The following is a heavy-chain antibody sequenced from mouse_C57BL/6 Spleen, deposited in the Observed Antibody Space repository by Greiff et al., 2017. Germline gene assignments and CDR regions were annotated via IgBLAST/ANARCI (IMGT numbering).Heavy chain of an antibody. CDR2: INPGSGGT. V-gene: IGHV1-54*01. D-gene: IGHD2-5*01. CDR1: GYAFTNYL. Sequence: VQLQQSGAELVRPGTSVKVSCKASGYAFTNYLIEWVKQRPGQGLEWIGVINPGSGGTNYNKKFKGKATLTADKSSSTAYMQLSSLTSEDSAVYFCASYSNYDYYAMDYWGQGTSVTVSS. CDR3: ASYSNYDYYAMDY. J-gene: IGHJ4*01.